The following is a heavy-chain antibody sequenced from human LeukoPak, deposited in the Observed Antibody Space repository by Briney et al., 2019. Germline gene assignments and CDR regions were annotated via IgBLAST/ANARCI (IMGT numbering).Heavy chain of an antibody. Sequence: SETLSLTCTVSGGSISSGGYYWIWIRQHPGKGLEWIGCIYFSGNTYYNPSLKSRVTISVDTSKNQFSLQLSSVTAADTAVYYCARDYYGGNPGYYFDHWGQGTLVTVSS. J-gene: IGHJ4*02. CDR3: ARDYYGGNPGYYFDH. D-gene: IGHD4-23*01. CDR1: GGSISSGGYY. V-gene: IGHV4-31*03. CDR2: IYFSGNT.